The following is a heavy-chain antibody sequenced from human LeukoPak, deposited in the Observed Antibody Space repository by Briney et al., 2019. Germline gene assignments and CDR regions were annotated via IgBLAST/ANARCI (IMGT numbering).Heavy chain of an antibody. J-gene: IGHJ4*02. V-gene: IGHV3-23*01. Sequence: PGGSLRLSCAVSGITLSNYGMSWVRQAPGKGLEWVAGISDSGGRTKYADSVKGRFTISRDNSKNTLYLQMNSLRAEDTAVYYCARVGSELELRGPLDYWGQGTLVTVSS. CDR2: ISDSGGRT. CDR1: GITLSNYG. D-gene: IGHD1-7*01. CDR3: ARVGSELELRGPLDY.